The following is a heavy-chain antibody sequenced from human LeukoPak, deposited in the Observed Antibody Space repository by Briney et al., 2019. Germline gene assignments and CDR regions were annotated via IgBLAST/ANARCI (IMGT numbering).Heavy chain of an antibody. J-gene: IGHJ4*02. CDR3: ARGRYCSGGSCYPPLDY. V-gene: IGHV1-2*02. D-gene: IGHD2-15*01. CDR1: GYTFTGYY. CDR2: INPNSGGT. Sequence: ASVKVSCKASGYTFTGYYMHWVRQAPGQGLEWMGWINPNSGGTNYAQKFQGSVTMTRDTSISTAYMELSRLRSDDTAVYYCARGRYCSGGSCYPPLDYWGQGTLVTVSS.